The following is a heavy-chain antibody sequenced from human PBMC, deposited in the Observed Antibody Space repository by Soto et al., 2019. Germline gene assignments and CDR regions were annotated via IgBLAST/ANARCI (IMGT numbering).Heavy chain of an antibody. Sequence: ASVKVSCKASGYAFTTYYLHWVRQAPGQGLEWMGIINPSGGSTNYAQRFQGRVTMTSDTSTSTVYMELSSLRADDTAVYYCARVVVPTTATTSNWFDPWGQGTLVTVSS. CDR3: ARVVVPTTATTSNWFDP. D-gene: IGHD4-17*01. CDR1: GYAFTTYY. J-gene: IGHJ5*02. V-gene: IGHV1-46*01. CDR2: INPSGGST.